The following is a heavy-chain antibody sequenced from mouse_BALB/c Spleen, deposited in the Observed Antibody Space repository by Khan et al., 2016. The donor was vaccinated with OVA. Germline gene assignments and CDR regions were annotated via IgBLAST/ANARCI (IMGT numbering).Heavy chain of an antibody. CDR3: TRWSYWFAY. CDR2: IYPGSGST. V-gene: IGHV1S22*01. CDR1: GYTFTSYW. Sequence: LQQPGSELVRPGASVKLSCKASGYTFTSYWMHWVKQRPGQGLEWIGDIYPGSGSTNYDEKFKSKATLTVDTSSSTAYMQLSSLTSEYSAVYYCTRWSYWFAYWGQGTLVTVSA. D-gene: IGHD2-12*01. J-gene: IGHJ3*01.